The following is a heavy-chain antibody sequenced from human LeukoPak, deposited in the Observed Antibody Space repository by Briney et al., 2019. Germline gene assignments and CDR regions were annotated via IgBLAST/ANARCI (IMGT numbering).Heavy chain of an antibody. CDR2: IYYSGST. D-gene: IGHD3-9*01. V-gene: IGHV4-39*07. J-gene: IGHJ4*02. CDR1: GGSISSSSYY. CDR3: ARASGNYFDWPYLDY. Sequence: PSGTLSLTCTVSGGSISSSSYYWGWIRQPPGKGLEWIGSIYYSGSTYYNPSLKSRVTISVDTSKNQFSLKLSSVTAADTAVYYCARASGNYFDWPYLDYWGQGTLVTVSS.